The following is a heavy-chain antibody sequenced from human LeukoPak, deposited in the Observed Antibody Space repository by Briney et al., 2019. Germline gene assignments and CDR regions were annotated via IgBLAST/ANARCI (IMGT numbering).Heavy chain of an antibody. Sequence: GGSLRLSCAASGFTFSSYSMNWVRQAPGKGLEWVSSISSSSSYIYYADSVKGRFTLSRHNATTSLYLQMNSLSAEDTAVYYCATVGTGYYDFWSGYYPEDYWGQGTLVTVSS. J-gene: IGHJ4*02. D-gene: IGHD3-3*01. CDR3: ATVGTGYYDFWSGYYPEDY. CDR2: ISSSSSYI. V-gene: IGHV3-21*01. CDR1: GFTFSSYS.